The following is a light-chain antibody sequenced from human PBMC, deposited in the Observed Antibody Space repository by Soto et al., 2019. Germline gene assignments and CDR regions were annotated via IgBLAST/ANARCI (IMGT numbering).Light chain of an antibody. CDR2: GNS. CDR1: SSNIGAGYD. Sequence: QLVLTQPPSVSGAPGQRVTISCTGRSSNIGAGYDVHWYQQLPGTAPKLLIYGNSNRPSGVPDRFSGSKSGTSASLAITGLQAEDEADYYCQSYDSSLSGSVVFGGGTKLTVL. CDR3: QSYDSSLSGSVV. V-gene: IGLV1-40*01. J-gene: IGLJ2*01.